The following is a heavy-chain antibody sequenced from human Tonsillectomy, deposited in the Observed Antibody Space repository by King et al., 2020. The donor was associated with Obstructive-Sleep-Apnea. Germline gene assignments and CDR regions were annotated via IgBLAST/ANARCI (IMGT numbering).Heavy chain of an antibody. CDR1: GYSFTGYY. Sequence: QLVQSGAEVKKPGASVKVSCKASGYSFTGYYIHWVRQAPGQGLEWRGWINPNNGDTNYAQKFQGRVTMTRDTSISTVHMDLSRVRSDDTAEYYCARRFPYSTSPPWSFDPWGQGTLVTVSS. D-gene: IGHD2/OR15-2a*01. V-gene: IGHV1-2*02. CDR3: ARRFPYSTSPPWSFDP. CDR2: INPNNGDT. J-gene: IGHJ5*02.